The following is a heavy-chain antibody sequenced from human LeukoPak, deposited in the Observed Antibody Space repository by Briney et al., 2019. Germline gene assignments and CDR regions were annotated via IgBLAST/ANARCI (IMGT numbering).Heavy chain of an antibody. J-gene: IGHJ4*02. CDR1: GFTFSSYG. D-gene: IGHD2-15*01. V-gene: IGHV3-33*01. CDR3: ARDIGDCSSGRCYSDYIHY. Sequence: GGSLRLSCAASGFTFSSYGMHWVRQAPGKGLEWVAIIWSSGNNIHYADSVRGRFTISRDNSRNTLYLQMDSLRAEDTAVYYCARDIGDCSSGRCYSDYIHYWGQGTLVTVSS. CDR2: IWSSGNNI.